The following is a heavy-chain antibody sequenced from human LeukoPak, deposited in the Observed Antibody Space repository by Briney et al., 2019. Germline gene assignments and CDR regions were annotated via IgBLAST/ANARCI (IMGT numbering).Heavy chain of an antibody. CDR1: GFTFSSYG. Sequence: GGSLRLSCAASGFTFSSYGMPWVRQAPGKGLEWVAVIWYDGSNKYYADSVKGRFTISRDNSKNTLYLQMNSLRAEDTAVYYCARDRGDAYYFDYWGQGTLVTVSS. J-gene: IGHJ4*02. V-gene: IGHV3-33*01. CDR2: IWYDGSNK. CDR3: ARDRGDAYYFDY. D-gene: IGHD2-21*02.